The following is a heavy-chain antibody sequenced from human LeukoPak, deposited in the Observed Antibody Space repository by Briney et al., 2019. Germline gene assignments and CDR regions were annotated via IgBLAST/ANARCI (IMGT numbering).Heavy chain of an antibody. Sequence: GGSLRLSCAASGFTFSSYETNWVRQAPGKGLEWVSYISSSGSTIYYADSVKGRFTISRDNAKNSLYLQMNSLRAEDTAVYYCAALSITMVRGVSFDPWGQGTLVTVSS. V-gene: IGHV3-48*03. CDR3: AALSITMVRGVSFDP. CDR2: ISSSGSTI. D-gene: IGHD3-10*01. J-gene: IGHJ5*02. CDR1: GFTFSSYE.